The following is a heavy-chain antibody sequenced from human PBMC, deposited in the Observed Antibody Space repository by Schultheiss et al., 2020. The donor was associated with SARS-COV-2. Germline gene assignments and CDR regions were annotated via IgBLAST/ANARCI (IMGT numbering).Heavy chain of an antibody. V-gene: IGHV3-64D*06. CDR2: ISSNGGST. CDR1: GFTFSSYA. D-gene: IGHD3-22*01. CDR3: VKGITMIVVEYPTHYSY. Sequence: GGSLRLSCSASGFTFSSYAMHWVRQAPGKGLEYVSAISSNGGSTYYADSVKGRFTISRDNSKNTLYLQMSSLRAEDTAVYYCVKGITMIVVEYPTHYSYWGQGTLVTVSS. J-gene: IGHJ4*02.